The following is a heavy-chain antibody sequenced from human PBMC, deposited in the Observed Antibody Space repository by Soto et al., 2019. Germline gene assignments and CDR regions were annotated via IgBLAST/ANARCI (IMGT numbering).Heavy chain of an antibody. CDR3: AKWDIVVVPATIVRYYYYGMDV. CDR2: ISAYNGNT. D-gene: IGHD2-2*02. V-gene: IGHV1-18*01. Sequence: GASVKVSCKASGYTFTSYGISWVRQAPGQGLEWMGWISAYNGNTNYAQKLQGRVTVTTDTSTSTAYKELRSLRSDDTTVYYCAKWDIVVVPATIVRYYYYGMDVWGQGTTVTVSS. J-gene: IGHJ6*02. CDR1: GYTFTSYG.